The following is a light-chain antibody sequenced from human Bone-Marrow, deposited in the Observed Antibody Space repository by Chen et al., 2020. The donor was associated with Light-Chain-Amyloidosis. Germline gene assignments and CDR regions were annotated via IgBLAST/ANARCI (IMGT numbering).Light chain of an antibody. V-gene: IGKV1-39*01. J-gene: IGKJ4*01. CDR1: QVISRY. Sequence: DIQMTQSPSSLAASVGDRVTISCRASQVISRYLNWYQQKPGEAPKLLIYAIFNLQSGVPSRFSGSGSGTDFTLTISSLQPEDFATYFCEQSYSTPTFGGGTKVEIK. CDR2: AIF. CDR3: EQSYSTPT.